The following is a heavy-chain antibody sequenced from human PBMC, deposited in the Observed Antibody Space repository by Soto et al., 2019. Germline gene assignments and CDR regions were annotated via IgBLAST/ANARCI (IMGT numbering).Heavy chain of an antibody. V-gene: IGHV3-48*04. J-gene: IGHJ4*02. CDR2: ISSSGSTI. Sequence: GGSLRLSCAASGFTCSSYSMNWIRQAPGKGLEWVSYISSSGSTIYYADSVKGRFTISRDNAKNSLYLQMNSLRAEDTAVYYCARDESYYDSSGYYYNRPKYYFDYWGQGTLVTVSS. D-gene: IGHD3-22*01. CDR1: GFTCSSYS. CDR3: ARDESYYDSSGYYYNRPKYYFDY.